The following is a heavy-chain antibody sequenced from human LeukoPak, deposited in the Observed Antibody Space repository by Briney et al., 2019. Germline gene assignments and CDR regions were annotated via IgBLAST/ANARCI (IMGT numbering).Heavy chain of an antibody. CDR2: IYYSGST. Sequence: PSETLSLTCTVSGGSISSYYWSWIRQPPGKGLEWIGYIYYSGSTNYNPSLKSRVTISVDTSKNQFSLKLSSVTAADTAVYYCARHPSYSSSSHSDYWGQGTLVTVSS. J-gene: IGHJ4*02. V-gene: IGHV4-59*08. CDR3: ARHPSYSSSSHSDY. CDR1: GGSISSYY. D-gene: IGHD6-6*01.